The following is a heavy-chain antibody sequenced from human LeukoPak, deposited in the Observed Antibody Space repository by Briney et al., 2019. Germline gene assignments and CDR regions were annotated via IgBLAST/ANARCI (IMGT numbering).Heavy chain of an antibody. Sequence: TGGSLRLSCTASGFSFSNFAMSWVRQAPGKGLEWVSVISGSGATTHYAESVKGRFTISRDNAKNTLYLQMNSLRAEDTAVYYCARDRVRLDYWGRGTLVTVSS. CDR1: GFSFSNFA. V-gene: IGHV3-23*01. CDR3: ARDRVRLDY. J-gene: IGHJ4*02. D-gene: IGHD3-10*01. CDR2: ISGSGATT.